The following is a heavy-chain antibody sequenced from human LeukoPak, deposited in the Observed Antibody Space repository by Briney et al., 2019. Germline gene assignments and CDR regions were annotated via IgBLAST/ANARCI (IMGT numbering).Heavy chain of an antibody. CDR3: AKDRTATTVTPEGVDY. V-gene: IGHV3-48*01. J-gene: IGHJ4*02. CDR2: ISSLSGTI. D-gene: IGHD4-17*01. CDR1: GFIFSSYS. Sequence: PGGSLRLSCAASGFIFSSYSMNWVRQAPGEGLEWVSYISSLSGTIYYADSVKGRFTISRDNSKNTLYLQMNSLRAEDTAVYYCAKDRTATTVTPEGVDYWGQGTLVTVSS.